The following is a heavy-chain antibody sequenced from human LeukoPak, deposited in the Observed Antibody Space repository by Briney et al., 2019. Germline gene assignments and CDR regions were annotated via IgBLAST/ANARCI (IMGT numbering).Heavy chain of an antibody. D-gene: IGHD3-16*01. CDR2: INHSGST. V-gene: IGHV4-34*01. J-gene: IGHJ4*02. CDR3: AGDSNDYYYFDY. Sequence: PSETLSLTCAVYGGSFSGYYWSWIRQPPGKGLEWIGEINHSGSTNYNPSLKSRVTISVDTSKNQFSLKLTSVTAADTAVYYCAGDSNDYYYFDYWGQGTLVTVSS. CDR1: GGSFSGYY.